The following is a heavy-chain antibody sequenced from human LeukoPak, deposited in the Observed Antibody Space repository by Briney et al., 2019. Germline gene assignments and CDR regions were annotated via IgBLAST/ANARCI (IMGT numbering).Heavy chain of an antibody. J-gene: IGHJ6*03. CDR3: ARLRVVAAPHRYYYYMDV. CDR2: IYYSGST. V-gene: IGHV4-59*12. Sequence: SETLSLTCTVSGGSISSYYWSWIRQPPGKGLEWIGNIYYSGSTNYNPSLKSRVTISVDTSKNQFSLKLSSVTAADTAVYYCARLRVVAAPHRYYYYMDVWGKGTTVTVSS. CDR1: GGSISSYY. D-gene: IGHD2-15*01.